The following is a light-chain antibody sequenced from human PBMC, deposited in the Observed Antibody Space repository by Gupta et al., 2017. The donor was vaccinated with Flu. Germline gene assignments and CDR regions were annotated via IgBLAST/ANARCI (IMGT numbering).Light chain of an antibody. V-gene: IGKV3-11*01. CDR2: DAS. CDR3: QQRSNWPFT. Sequence: VLTQFPATLPLSQGERATFSCRASQSVSSYLAWHQQKPGQAPRLLIYDASNRATGIPSRFSGSGSGTDFTLTISSLEPEDFAVYYCQQRSNWPFTFGRGTKVEIK. CDR1: QSVSSY. J-gene: IGKJ4*01.